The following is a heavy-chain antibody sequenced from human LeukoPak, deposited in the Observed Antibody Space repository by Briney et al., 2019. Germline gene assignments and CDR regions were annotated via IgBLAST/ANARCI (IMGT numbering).Heavy chain of an antibody. CDR2: IYPGDSDT. D-gene: IGHD1/OR15-1a*01. Sequence: GASLQISCQGSGYSFTSYWIGWVRQLPGKGLEWMGIIYPGDSDTRYSPSFQRQVTISADKSISTAYLQWSSLKASDTAMYYCARSLDQTRVDYWGQGTLVTVSS. CDR3: ARSLDQTRVDY. V-gene: IGHV5-51*01. CDR1: GYSFTSYW. J-gene: IGHJ4*02.